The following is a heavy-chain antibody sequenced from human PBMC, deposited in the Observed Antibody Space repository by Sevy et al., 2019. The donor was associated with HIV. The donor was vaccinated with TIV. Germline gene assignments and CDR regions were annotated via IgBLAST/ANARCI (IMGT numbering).Heavy chain of an antibody. V-gene: IGHV3-7*01. D-gene: IGHD6-6*01. Sequence: GWSLRLSCAASGFTFGSYWMTWVRQAPGKGLEWVANIKEDGSGRFYVDSVRGRFTVSRDNAKKTLYLQMNNLRGEDTALYYCARLYSSSSGRGLDNWGQRALVTVSS. J-gene: IGHJ4*02. CDR1: GFTFGSYW. CDR3: ARLYSSSSGRGLDN. CDR2: IKEDGSGR.